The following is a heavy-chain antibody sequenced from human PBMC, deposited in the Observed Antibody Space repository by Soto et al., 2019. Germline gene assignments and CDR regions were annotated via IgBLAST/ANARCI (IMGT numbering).Heavy chain of an antibody. V-gene: IGHV3-23*01. CDR1: GFTFGSYA. CDR3: AKWLRGGSYYCDF. J-gene: IGHJ4*02. Sequence: GGSLRLSCQVSGFTFGSYAMSWVRQAPGKGLEWVALVQSNHVTYYADSVRGRFTVSRDNSKNTLYLQMDSLRVEDTALYYCAKWLRGGSYYCDFWGQGAMVTSPQ. D-gene: IGHD3-10*01. CDR2: VQSNHVT.